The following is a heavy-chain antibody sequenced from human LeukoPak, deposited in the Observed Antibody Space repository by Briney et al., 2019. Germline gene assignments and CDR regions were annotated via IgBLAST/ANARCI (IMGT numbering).Heavy chain of an antibody. CDR3: AKGTTVTTLDY. CDR2: IWYDGSNK. Sequence: GRSLRLSCAASGFTFSSHGMHWVRQAPGKGLEWVAVIWYDGSNKYYADSVKGRFTNSRDNSKNTLYLQMNSLRAEDTAVYYCAKGTTVTTLDYWGQGTLVTVSS. CDR1: GFTFSSHG. J-gene: IGHJ4*02. V-gene: IGHV3-33*06. D-gene: IGHD4-17*01.